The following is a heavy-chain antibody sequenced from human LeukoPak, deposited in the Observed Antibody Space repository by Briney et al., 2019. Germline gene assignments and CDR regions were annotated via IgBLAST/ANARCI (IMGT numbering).Heavy chain of an antibody. CDR1: GGSFSGYY. D-gene: IGHD2-8*01. V-gene: IGHV4-34*01. Sequence: SETLSLTCAVYGGSFSGYYWSCIRQPPGKGLEWIGAINHSGSTNYNPSLKSRVTISVDTSKNQCSLKVSSVTAADTDVYYCARGCIRRGYFDYWGQGTLVTVSS. CDR2: INHSGST. CDR3: ARGCIRRGYFDY. J-gene: IGHJ4*02.